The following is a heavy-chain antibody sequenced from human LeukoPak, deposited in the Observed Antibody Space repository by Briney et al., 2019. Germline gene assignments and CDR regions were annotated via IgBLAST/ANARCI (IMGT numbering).Heavy chain of an antibody. CDR3: ASDSGSYYFHY. D-gene: IGHD1-26*01. J-gene: IGHJ4*02. CDR1: GYTFTSYY. V-gene: IGHV1-46*01. Sequence: ASVKVSCKASGYTFTSYYMHWVRQAPGQGLEWMGIINPSGGSTSYAQQFQRRVTMTRDMSARAVYMELSSLRSEDTAVYYCASDSGSYYFHYWGQGTLVPVSS. CDR2: INPSGGST.